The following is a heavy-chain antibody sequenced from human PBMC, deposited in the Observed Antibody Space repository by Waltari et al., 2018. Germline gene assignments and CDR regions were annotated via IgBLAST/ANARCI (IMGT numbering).Heavy chain of an antibody. CDR2: IYHSGGT. CDR3: ARVSLSTVKIDY. CDR1: GYSISSGYY. D-gene: IGHD4-17*01. J-gene: IGHJ4*02. V-gene: IGHV4-38-2*01. Sequence: QVQLQESGPGLVKPSETLSLTCAVSGYSISSGYYWGWIRQPPGKGLEWIGSIYHSGGTYYNPSLKSRVTISVDTSKNQFSLKLSSVTAADTAVYYCARVSLSTVKIDYWGQGTLVTVSS.